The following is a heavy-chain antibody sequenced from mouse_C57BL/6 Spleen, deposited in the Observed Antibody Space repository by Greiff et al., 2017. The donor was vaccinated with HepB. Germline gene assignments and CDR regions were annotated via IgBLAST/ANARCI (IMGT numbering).Heavy chain of an antibody. V-gene: IGHV10-3*01. CDR1: GFTFNTYA. CDR2: IRSKSSNYAT. CDR3: GREEENGDYFDY. J-gene: IGHJ2*01. Sequence: EVQLVESGGGLVQPKGSLKLSCAASGFTFNTYAMHWVRQAPGKGLEWVARIRSKSSNYATYYADSVKDRFTISRDDSQSMLYLQMNNLKTEDTDMYECGREEENGDYFDYWGQGTTLTVSS. D-gene: IGHD6-2*01.